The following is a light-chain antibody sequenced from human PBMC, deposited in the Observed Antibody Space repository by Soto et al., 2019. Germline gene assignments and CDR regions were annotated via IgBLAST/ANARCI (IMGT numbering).Light chain of an antibody. J-gene: IGLJ1*01. Sequence: QSVLTQPASVSWSPGQSITISCTGTSSDVGGYNYVSWYQQHPGKAPKLMIYEVSNRPSGVSNRFSGSKSGNTASLTISGLQAEDEADYYCSSYTTTNTYVFGTGTKVTVL. V-gene: IGLV2-14*01. CDR1: SSDVGGYNY. CDR2: EVS. CDR3: SSYTTTNTYV.